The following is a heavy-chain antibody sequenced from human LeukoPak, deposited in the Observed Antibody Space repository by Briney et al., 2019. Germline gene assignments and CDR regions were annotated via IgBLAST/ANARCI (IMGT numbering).Heavy chain of an antibody. CDR3: VRDIKSRYLDF. D-gene: IGHD1-14*01. V-gene: IGHV3-23*01. Sequence: GGYLRLSCAAAVFTFSSYSLSWVRQAPWKGLEWVSAISGSGGSTYYADSVKGRFTISRDNSKNMLYLQMNSLRAEDTAVYYCVRDIKSRYLDFWGQGTLVIVSS. CDR2: ISGSGGST. CDR1: VFTFSSYS. J-gene: IGHJ4*02.